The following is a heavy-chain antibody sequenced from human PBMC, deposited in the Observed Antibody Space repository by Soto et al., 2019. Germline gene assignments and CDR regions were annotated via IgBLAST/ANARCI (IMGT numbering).Heavy chain of an antibody. CDR1: GFTFSSYG. J-gene: IGHJ4*02. Sequence: GGSLRLSCTASGFTFSSYGMNWVRQAPGKGLEWVSSISSSSSTIYYADSVRGRFTISRDNAKNSLYLQMNSLRAEDTAVYYCAKKSIGDWGQGTLVTVSS. CDR2: ISSSSSTI. D-gene: IGHD1-26*01. CDR3: AKKSIGD. V-gene: IGHV3-48*01.